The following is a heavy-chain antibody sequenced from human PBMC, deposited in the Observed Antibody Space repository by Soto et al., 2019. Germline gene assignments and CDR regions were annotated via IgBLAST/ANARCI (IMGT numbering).Heavy chain of an antibody. Sequence: GESLKISCKGSGYSFTSYWIGWVRQMPGKGLEWMGIIYPGDSDTRYSPSFQGQVTISAAKSISTAYLQWSSLKASDTAMYYCARNNWNRTNYYGMDVWGQGTTVTVSS. CDR2: IYPGDSDT. D-gene: IGHD1-20*01. CDR3: ARNNWNRTNYYGMDV. J-gene: IGHJ6*02. CDR1: GYSFTSYW. V-gene: IGHV5-51*01.